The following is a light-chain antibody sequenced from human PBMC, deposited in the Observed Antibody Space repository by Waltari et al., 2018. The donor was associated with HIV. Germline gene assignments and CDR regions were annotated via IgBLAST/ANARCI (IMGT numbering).Light chain of an antibody. V-gene: IGLV2-11*01. J-gene: IGLJ3*02. Sequence: QSALTQPRSVSGSPGPSATISCTGTSSDVGGYDSVSRSLQHPGKVPKPIIYEVIKRPSGVPDRFSGSKSGNTASLTISGLQTEDEADYFCCSYAGTYTYVLFGGGTKLTVL. CDR3: CSYAGTYTYVL. CDR1: SSDVGGYDS. CDR2: EVI.